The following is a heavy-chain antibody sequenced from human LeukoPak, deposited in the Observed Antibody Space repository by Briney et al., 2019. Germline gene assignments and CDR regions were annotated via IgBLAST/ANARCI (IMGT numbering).Heavy chain of an antibody. V-gene: IGHV3-7*01. Sequence: GGSLRLSCAASEFTFSRYWMSWVRQAPGKGLEWVANIKQDGSEKYYVDSGKGRYTISRDNAKNSVYLEMNSLRAEDTAVYYCARMVVSPNDYFDYWGQGTLVTVSS. D-gene: IGHD4-23*01. CDR2: IKQDGSEK. CDR3: ARMVVSPNDYFDY. CDR1: EFTFSRYW. J-gene: IGHJ4*02.